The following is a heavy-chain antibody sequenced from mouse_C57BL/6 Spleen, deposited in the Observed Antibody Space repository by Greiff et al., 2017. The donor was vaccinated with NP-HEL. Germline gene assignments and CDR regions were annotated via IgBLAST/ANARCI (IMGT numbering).Heavy chain of an antibody. CDR2: ISYDGSN. CDR3: ARGELLRFFAY. D-gene: IGHD1-1*01. CDR1: GYSLTRGYY. Sequence: VQLQESGPGLVKPSQSLSLTCSVTGYSLTRGYYWNWIRQFPGNKLEWMGNISYDGSNNYNPSLKNRISITRDTSKNQFFLKLNSVTTEDTATYYCARGELLRFFAYWGQGTLVTVSA. V-gene: IGHV3-6*01. J-gene: IGHJ3*01.